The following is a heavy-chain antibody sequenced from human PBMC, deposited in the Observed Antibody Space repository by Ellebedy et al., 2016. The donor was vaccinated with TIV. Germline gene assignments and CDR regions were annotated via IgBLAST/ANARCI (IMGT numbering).Heavy chain of an antibody. CDR2: INPNSGGT. CDR1: GYTFTGHY. J-gene: IGHJ5*02. CDR3: AREYSSSWSKPVNWFDP. D-gene: IGHD6-13*01. V-gene: IGHV1-2*02. Sequence: AASVKVSCKASGYTFTGHYMHWVRQAPGHGLEGMGWINPNSGGTNYAQKFQGRVTMTRDTSISTAYMELSRLRSDDTAEYYCAREYSSSWSKPVNWFDPWGQGTLVTVSS.